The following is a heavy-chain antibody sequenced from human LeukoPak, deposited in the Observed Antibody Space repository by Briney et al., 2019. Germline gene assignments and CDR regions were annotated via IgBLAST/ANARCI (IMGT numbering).Heavy chain of an antibody. J-gene: IGHJ4*02. V-gene: IGHV1-2*02. CDR3: ARDFGSSSTWYEFDY. Sequence: GASVKVSCKTSGYTFTASFIHWVRQAPGQGLEWMGWINPDSGVAKYAQNFQGRVTMTRDTSISTASMEMRSLKSDDTAVYSCARDFGSSSTWYEFDYWAREPWSPSPQ. CDR2: INPDSGVA. D-gene: IGHD6-13*01. CDR1: GYTFTASF.